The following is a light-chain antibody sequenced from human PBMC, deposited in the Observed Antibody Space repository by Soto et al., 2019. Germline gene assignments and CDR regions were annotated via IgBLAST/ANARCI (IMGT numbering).Light chain of an antibody. CDR2: AAS. CDR3: QQSYSTPRT. Sequence: DIQMTQSPSSLSASVGDRVTITCRASQSISSYLNWYRQKPGKAPKLLMYAASSLQSGVPSRFSGSGSGTDFTLTISSLQPEDFATYYCQQSYSTPRTFGQGTKVDIK. V-gene: IGKV1-39*01. J-gene: IGKJ1*01. CDR1: QSISSY.